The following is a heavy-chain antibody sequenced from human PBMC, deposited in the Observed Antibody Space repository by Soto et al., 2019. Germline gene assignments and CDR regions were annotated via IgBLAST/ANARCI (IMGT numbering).Heavy chain of an antibody. CDR1: GGSISSYY. D-gene: IGHD5-18*01. V-gene: IGHV4-59*01. CDR2: IYYSGST. Sequence: SATLSLTCTVSGGSISSYYWSWIRQPPGKGLEWIGYIYYSGSTNYNPSLKSRVTISVDTSKNQFSLKLSSVTAADTAVYYCARDNGYSYGYTLDHWGQGTLVTV. CDR3: ARDNGYSYGYTLDH. J-gene: IGHJ4*02.